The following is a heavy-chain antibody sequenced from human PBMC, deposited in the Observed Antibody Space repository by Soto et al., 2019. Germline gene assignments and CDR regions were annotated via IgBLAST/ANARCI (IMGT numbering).Heavy chain of an antibody. CDR3: VRPPSPGHYYGMDV. J-gene: IGHJ6*02. CDR2: VYHSGTA. CDR1: GYAISTGYY. Sequence: PSETLSLTCTVSGYAISTGYYWGWIRQPPGKGLEWIGAVYHSGTAYYSPSLESRVTISMDTTNNQFSLTLRFVTAADTAVYYCVRPPSPGHYYGMDVWGQGTTVTVSS. V-gene: IGHV4-38-2*02.